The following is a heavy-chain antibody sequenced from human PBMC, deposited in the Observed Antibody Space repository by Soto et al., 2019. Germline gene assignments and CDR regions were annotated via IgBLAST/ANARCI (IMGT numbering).Heavy chain of an antibody. CDR1: GFTSSGSH. V-gene: IGHV3-73*01. CDR2: IRGKLNNYST. J-gene: IGHJ6*02. CDR3: TSRQIFINSGGGMDG. D-gene: IGHD2-15*01. Sequence: QTGGTLRLSCTTSGFTSSGSHFNWVRQASGRGLEWLGRIRGKLNNYSTSYAAPVKGRFTISRDDSNNMAFLQMNSLQTEDTAVYYCTSRQIFINSGGGMDGWGQGTTVPGSS.